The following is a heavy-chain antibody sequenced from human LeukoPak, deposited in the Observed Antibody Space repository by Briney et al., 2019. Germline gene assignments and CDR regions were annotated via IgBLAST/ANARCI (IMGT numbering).Heavy chain of an antibody. D-gene: IGHD3-3*01. Sequence: GGSLRLSCAASGFTFSSYSMNWVRQAPGKGLEWVSYISSSGSTIYYADSVKGRFTISRDNAKNSLYLQMNSLRAEDTAVYYCARVNYDLGYFDYWGQGTLVTVSS. V-gene: IGHV3-48*01. CDR3: ARVNYDLGYFDY. CDR1: GFTFSSYS. J-gene: IGHJ4*02. CDR2: ISSSGSTI.